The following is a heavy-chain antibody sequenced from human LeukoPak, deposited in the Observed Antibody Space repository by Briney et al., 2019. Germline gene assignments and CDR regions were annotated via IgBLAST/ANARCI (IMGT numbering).Heavy chain of an antibody. J-gene: IGHJ4*02. Sequence: PRRSLRLSCAASGFTFSRYGLHWVRQAPGKGLEWVAVIANDGKDKKYADSVKGRFTISRDNSKSTLYLQMNSLRAEDTAVYYCAKDQQVGAAAYYFDSWGQGTLVTVSS. V-gene: IGHV3-30*18. D-gene: IGHD2-2*01. CDR2: IANDGKDK. CDR3: AKDQQVGAAAYYFDS. CDR1: GFTFSRYG.